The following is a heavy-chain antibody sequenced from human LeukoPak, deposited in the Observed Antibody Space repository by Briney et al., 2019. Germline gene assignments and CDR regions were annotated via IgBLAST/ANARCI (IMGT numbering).Heavy chain of an antibody. Sequence: TGGSLRLSCAASGFTFSTYDMHWVRQATGKGLEWVSGINPAGDTYYPGSVKGRFTISREDEKNNFYLQMYSLRVGDTAVYYCARGGCSGGSCSSMDVWGQGTTVTVSS. CDR3: ARGGCSGGSCSSMDV. J-gene: IGHJ6*02. CDR1: GFTFSTYD. CDR2: INPAGDT. D-gene: IGHD2-15*01. V-gene: IGHV3-13*04.